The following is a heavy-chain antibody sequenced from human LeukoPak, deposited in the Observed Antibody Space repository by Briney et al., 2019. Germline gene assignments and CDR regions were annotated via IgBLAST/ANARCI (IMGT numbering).Heavy chain of an antibody. Sequence: ASVKVSCKASGYATDYYMHWVRQAPGQGLEWMGWINPNSGGTNYAQKFQGRVTMTRDTSISTAYMELSRLRSDDTAVYYCARAFSGTTDYWGQGTLVTVSS. CDR1: GYATDYY. CDR2: INPNSGGT. D-gene: IGHD1-1*01. J-gene: IGHJ4*02. V-gene: IGHV1-2*02. CDR3: ARAFSGTTDY.